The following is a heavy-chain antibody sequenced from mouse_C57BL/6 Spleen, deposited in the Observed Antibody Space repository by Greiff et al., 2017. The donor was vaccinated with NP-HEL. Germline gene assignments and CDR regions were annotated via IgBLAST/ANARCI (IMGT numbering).Heavy chain of an antibody. V-gene: IGHV3-6*01. Sequence: DVKLQESGPGLVKPSQSLSLTCSVTGYSITSGYYWNWIRQFPGNKLEWMGYISYDGSNNYNPSLKNRISITRDTSKNQFFLKLNSVTTEDTATYYCARGPYYFDYWGQGTTLTVSS. CDR1: GYSITSGYY. J-gene: IGHJ2*01. CDR3: ARGPYYFDY. CDR2: ISYDGSN.